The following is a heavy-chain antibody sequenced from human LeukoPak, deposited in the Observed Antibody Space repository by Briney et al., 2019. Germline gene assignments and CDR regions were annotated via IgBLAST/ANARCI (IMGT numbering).Heavy chain of an antibody. D-gene: IGHD6-19*01. CDR3: AKDGDSSSGHCDY. J-gene: IGHJ4*02. Sequence: ASVKVSCKASGYTFTSYGISWVRQAPGQGLEWMGWISAYNGNTNYAQKLQGRVTMTTDTSTRTVYMELTSLTSEDTAVYYCAKDGDSSSGHCDYWGQGTLVTVSS. V-gene: IGHV1-18*01. CDR1: GYTFTSYG. CDR2: ISAYNGNT.